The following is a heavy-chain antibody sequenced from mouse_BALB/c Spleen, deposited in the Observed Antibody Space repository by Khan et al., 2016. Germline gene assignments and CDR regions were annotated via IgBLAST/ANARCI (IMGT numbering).Heavy chain of an antibody. J-gene: IGHJ3*01. Sequence: VQLQQSGAELVKPGASVKLSCTASGFNIKDTYIHWVKQRPEQGLEWIGRIDPANDNTKYDPKFQGKATITADTSSTTAYLQLSSLTSEDTAVYYWSRGVYDYGFAFWGQGTLVTVSA. D-gene: IGHD2-4*01. V-gene: IGHV14-3*02. CDR1: GFNIKDTY. CDR3: SRGVYDYGFAF. CDR2: IDPANDNT.